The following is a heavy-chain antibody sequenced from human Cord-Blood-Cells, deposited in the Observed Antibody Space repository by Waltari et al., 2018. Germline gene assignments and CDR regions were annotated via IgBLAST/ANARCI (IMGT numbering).Heavy chain of an antibody. J-gene: IGHJ4*02. CDR1: GFTFSSYW. CDR3: ARDLITGMTFDY. CDR2: IKKDGMEK. V-gene: IGHV3-7*01. Sequence: EVQLVESGGGLVQPGGSLRLSCAASGFTFSSYWMSWVRQAPGKGLEWVANIKKDGMEKYYVDSVKGRFTISRDNAKNSLYLQMNSLRAEDTAVYYCARDLITGMTFDYWGQGTLVTVSS. D-gene: IGHD1-20*01.